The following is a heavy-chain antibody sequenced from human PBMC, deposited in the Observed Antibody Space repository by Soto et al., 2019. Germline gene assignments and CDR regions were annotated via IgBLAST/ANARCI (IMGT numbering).Heavy chain of an antibody. CDR1: GFTFSSYG. D-gene: IGHD5-12*01. CDR2: INSDGNT. Sequence: GSLRLSCAASGFTFSSYGMHWIRQPAGGGLEWIGRINSDGNTNYSPSLKSRVTMSVDPSRKHFSLNLTSVTAADTASYFCARARRLENWFDPWGPGIQVTVSS. J-gene: IGHJ5*02. CDR3: ARARRLENWFDP. V-gene: IGHV4-4*07.